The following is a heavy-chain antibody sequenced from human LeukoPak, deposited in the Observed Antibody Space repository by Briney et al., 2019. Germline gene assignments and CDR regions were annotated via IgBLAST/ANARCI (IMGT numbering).Heavy chain of an antibody. Sequence: GGSLRLSCAASGFTFSSYGMSWVRQAPGKGLEWVSAISGSGGSTYYADSVKGRFTISRDNSKNTLYLQMNSLRAEDTAVYYCAKGSDDILTGYQHHDYWGQGTLVTVSS. V-gene: IGHV3-23*01. CDR2: ISGSGGST. CDR3: AKGSDDILTGYQHHDY. CDR1: GFTFSSYG. J-gene: IGHJ4*02. D-gene: IGHD3-9*01.